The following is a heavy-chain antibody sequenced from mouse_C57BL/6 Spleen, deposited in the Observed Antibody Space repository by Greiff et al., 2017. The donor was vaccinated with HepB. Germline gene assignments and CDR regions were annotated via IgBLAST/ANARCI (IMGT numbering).Heavy chain of an antibody. CDR3: ARWRYYGSSFLWYFDV. J-gene: IGHJ1*03. V-gene: IGHV1-67*01. Sequence: QVHLQQSGPELVRPGVSVKISCKGSGYTFTDYAMHWVKQSHAKSLEWIGVISTYYGDASYNQKFKDKATMTVDKSSSTAYMELARLTSEDSAVYYCARWRYYGSSFLWYFDVWGTGTTVTVSS. D-gene: IGHD1-1*01. CDR1: GYTFTDYA. CDR2: ISTYYGDA.